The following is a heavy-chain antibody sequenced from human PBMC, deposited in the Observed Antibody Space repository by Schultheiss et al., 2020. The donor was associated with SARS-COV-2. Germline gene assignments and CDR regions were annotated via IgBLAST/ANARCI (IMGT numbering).Heavy chain of an antibody. Sequence: GGSLRLSCAASGFTLSSYNMNWVRQAPGKGLEWVSSISSSSSYIYYADSIKGRFTISRDNAKNSLYLQMNSLRAEDTAVYYCASGGYYGMDVWGQGTTVTVSS. CDR2: ISSSSSYI. CDR1: GFTLSSYN. J-gene: IGHJ6*02. CDR3: ASGGYYGMDV. D-gene: IGHD3-10*01. V-gene: IGHV3-21*01.